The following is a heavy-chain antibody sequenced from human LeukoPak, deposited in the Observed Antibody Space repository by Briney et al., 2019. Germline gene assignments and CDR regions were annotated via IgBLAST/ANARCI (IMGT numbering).Heavy chain of an antibody. Sequence: SETLSLTCAVSGGSISSSNWWSWVRQPPGKGLEWIGEIYHSGSTNYNPSLKSRVTISVDTSKNQFSLKLSSVTAADTAVYYCARDNVDTATLYYFDYWGQGTLVTVSS. V-gene: IGHV4-4*02. D-gene: IGHD5-18*01. CDR1: GGSISSSNW. J-gene: IGHJ4*02. CDR2: IYHSGST. CDR3: ARDNVDTATLYYFDY.